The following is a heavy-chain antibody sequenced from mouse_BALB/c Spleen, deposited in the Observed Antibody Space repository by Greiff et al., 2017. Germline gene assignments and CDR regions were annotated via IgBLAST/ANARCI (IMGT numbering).Heavy chain of an antibody. CDR2: ILPGSGST. CDR3: ARGHYYGSRDYAMDY. V-gene: IGHV1-9*01. Sequence: QVQLQQSGAELMKPGASVKISCKATGYTFSSYWIEWVKQRPGHGLEWIGEILPGSGSTNYNEKFKGKATFTADTSSNTAYMQLSSLTSEDSAVYYCARGHYYGSRDYAMDYWGQGTSVTVSS. CDR1: GYTFSSYW. J-gene: IGHJ4*01. D-gene: IGHD1-1*01.